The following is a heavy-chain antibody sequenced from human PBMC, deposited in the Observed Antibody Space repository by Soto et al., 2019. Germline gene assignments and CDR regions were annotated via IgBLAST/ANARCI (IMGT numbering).Heavy chain of an antibody. Sequence: QITLKESGPPLVKPTQTLTLTCTISGFSLTTRGVAVGWIRQPPGKALEWLAIIYWDDDEGYSPSLKSRLTITKDTSKDQVVLRMTNMDPVDTATYYCAHRPRGFSYYFDYWGQGTLVTVSS. V-gene: IGHV2-5*02. CDR1: GFSLTTRGVA. CDR3: AHRPRGFSYYFDY. CDR2: IYWDDDE. J-gene: IGHJ4*02. D-gene: IGHD3-10*01.